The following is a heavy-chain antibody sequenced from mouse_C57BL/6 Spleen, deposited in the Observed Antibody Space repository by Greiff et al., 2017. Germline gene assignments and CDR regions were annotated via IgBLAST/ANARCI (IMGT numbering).Heavy chain of an antibody. Sequence: VKVVESGAELVRPGASVTLSCKASGYTFTDYEMHWVKQTPLHGLEWIGAIDPETGGTAYNQKFKGKAILTADKSSSTTYMGLRSLTSEDSAVYYCTRGRGQYYGSSYAMDHWGQRTSVTVSS. J-gene: IGHJ4*01. CDR2: IDPETGGT. V-gene: IGHV1-15*01. CDR3: TRGRGQYYGSSYAMDH. D-gene: IGHD1-1*01. CDR1: GYTFTDYE.